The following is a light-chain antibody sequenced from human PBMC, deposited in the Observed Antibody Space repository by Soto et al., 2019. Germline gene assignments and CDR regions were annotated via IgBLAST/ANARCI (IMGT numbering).Light chain of an antibody. CDR2: GAR. CDR3: QQYGSSPIT. J-gene: IGKJ5*01. Sequence: EIVLMQSPGTLSLSPGESATLSCRASQSMKRRYLAWFQQKPGQAPRLLIYGARSRATGVPDRFSASGSGTDFSLTISRLEPEDFAVYYCQQYGSSPITFGQGTRLEIK. CDR1: QSMKRRY. V-gene: IGKV3-20*01.